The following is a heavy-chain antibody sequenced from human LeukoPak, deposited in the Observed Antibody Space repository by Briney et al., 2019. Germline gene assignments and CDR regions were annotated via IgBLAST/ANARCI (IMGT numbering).Heavy chain of an antibody. V-gene: IGHV3-23*01. Sequence: GGSLRLSCAASGFTFSSYAMSWVRQAPGKGLELVSGISGSGGTTYYADSVKGRFTISRDNSKNTLYLQLNSLRAEDTAIYYCAKDRVAGSRKFDYWGQGTLVTVSS. CDR2: ISGSGGTT. J-gene: IGHJ4*02. CDR1: GFTFSSYA. D-gene: IGHD6-19*01. CDR3: AKDRVAGSRKFDY.